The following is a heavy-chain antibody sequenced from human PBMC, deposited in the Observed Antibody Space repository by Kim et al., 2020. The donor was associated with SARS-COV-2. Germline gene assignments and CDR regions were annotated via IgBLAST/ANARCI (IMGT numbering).Heavy chain of an antibody. CDR3: ARDPSWFTATAAGYSPHLDY. CDR2: ISYDGSNK. J-gene: IGHJ4*02. D-gene: IGHD6-13*01. CDR1: GFTFSSYG. V-gene: IGHV3-33*05. Sequence: GGSLRLSCAASGFTFSSYGMHWVRQAPGKVLEWVAVISYDGSNKYYADSVKGRFTISKDNSKNTLYLQMNSLIAEDTAVYYCARDPSWFTATAAGYSPHLDYWRQGTLVTVSS.